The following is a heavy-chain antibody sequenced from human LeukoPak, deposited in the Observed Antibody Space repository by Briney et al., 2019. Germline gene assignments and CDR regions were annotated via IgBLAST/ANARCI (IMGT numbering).Heavy chain of an antibody. Sequence: PGESLKISCKGSGYTFTTYWIGWVRQMPGKGLEWMGRIDPSDSYTNYSPSFQGHVTISADKSISTAYLQWNSLKASDTAMYYCARLEDCSGGTCYSGYWGQGTLVTVSS. D-gene: IGHD2-15*01. J-gene: IGHJ4*02. CDR3: ARLEDCSGGTCYSGY. V-gene: IGHV5-10-1*01. CDR2: IDPSDSYT. CDR1: GYTFTTYW.